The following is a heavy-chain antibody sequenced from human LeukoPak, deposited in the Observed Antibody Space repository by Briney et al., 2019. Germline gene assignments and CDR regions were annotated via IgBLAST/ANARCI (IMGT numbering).Heavy chain of an antibody. CDR3: ARRDPRIAAAGSFDY. D-gene: IGHD6-13*01. V-gene: IGHV4-61*02. CDR1: GGSIGSTSYY. J-gene: IGHJ4*02. Sequence: SQTLSLTCTVSGGSIGSTSYYWSWIRQPAGKGLEWIGRIYTSGSTNYNPSLKSRVTISVDTSKNQFSLKLTSVTAADTAVYYCARRDPRIAAAGSFDYWGQGTLVTVSS. CDR2: IYTSGST.